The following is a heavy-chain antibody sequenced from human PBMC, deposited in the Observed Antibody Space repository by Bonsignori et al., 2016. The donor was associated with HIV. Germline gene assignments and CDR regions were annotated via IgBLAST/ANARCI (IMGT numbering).Heavy chain of an antibody. CDR2: ISGSGGST. V-gene: IGHV3-23*01. Sequence: GGSLRLSCAASGFTFSSYAMSWVRQAPGKGLEWVSAISGSGGSTYYADSVKGRFTISRDNSKNTLYLQMNSLRAEDTAVYYCAKGHSSGSTTGVIDYWGQGTLVTVSS. CDR1: GFTFSSYA. CDR3: AKGHSSGSTTGVIDY. J-gene: IGHJ4*02. D-gene: IGHD6-19*01.